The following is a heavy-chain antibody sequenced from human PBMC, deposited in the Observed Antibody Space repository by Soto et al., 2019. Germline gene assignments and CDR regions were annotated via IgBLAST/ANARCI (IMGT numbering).Heavy chain of an antibody. CDR3: AKPGPVDYGDYVYYYYYMDV. V-gene: IGHV3-23*01. Sequence: WGSLRLSCAASGFTFSSYAMSWVRQAPGKGLEWVSAISGSGGSTYYADSVKGRFTISRDNSKNTLYLQMNSLRAEDTAVYYCAKPGPVDYGDYVYYYYYMDVWGKGTTVTVSS. J-gene: IGHJ6*03. CDR1: GFTFSSYA. D-gene: IGHD4-17*01. CDR2: ISGSGGST.